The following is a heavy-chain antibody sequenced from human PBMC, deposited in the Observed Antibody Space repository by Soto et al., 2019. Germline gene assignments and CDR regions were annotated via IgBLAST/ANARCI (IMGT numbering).Heavy chain of an antibody. V-gene: IGHV3-30*18. CDR3: AKGVSRAAGHYYYYYGMDV. Sequence: GGSLRLSCAASGFTFSSYGMHWVRQAPGKGLEWVAVISYDGSNKYYADSVKGRFTISRDNSKNTLYLQMNSLRAEDTAVYYCAKGVSRAAGHYYYYYGMDVWGQGTTVTVSS. CDR2: ISYDGSNK. J-gene: IGHJ6*02. D-gene: IGHD6-13*01. CDR1: GFTFSSYG.